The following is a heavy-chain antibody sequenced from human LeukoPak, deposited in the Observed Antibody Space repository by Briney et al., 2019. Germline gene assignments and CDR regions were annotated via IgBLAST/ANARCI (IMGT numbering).Heavy chain of an antibody. D-gene: IGHD2-21*02. CDR1: GFTVSSNY. V-gene: IGHV3-53*01. CDR2: IYSGGST. Sequence: GSLRLSCAASGFTVSSNYMSWVRQAPGKGLERVSVIYSGGSTYYADSVKGRFTISRDNSKNTLYLQMNSLRAEDTAVYYCAREEYCGGDCAPIDIWGQGTMVTVSS. J-gene: IGHJ3*02. CDR3: AREEYCGGDCAPIDI.